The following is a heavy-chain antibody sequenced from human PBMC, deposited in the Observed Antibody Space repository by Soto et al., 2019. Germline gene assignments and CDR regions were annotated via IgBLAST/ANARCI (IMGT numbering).Heavy chain of an antibody. CDR2: ISYDGSNK. CDR3: AKDASTGPTGIAAAGTA. V-gene: IGHV3-30*18. J-gene: IGHJ6*02. CDR1: GFTFSSSG. Sequence: GGSLRLSCAASGFTFSSSGMHWVRQAAGKGLEWVAAISYDGSNKYYADSVTGRFTISRENSKNPLYLQMNSLRAEDTAVYYCAKDASTGPTGIAAAGTAWGQGTTVTVSS. D-gene: IGHD6-13*01.